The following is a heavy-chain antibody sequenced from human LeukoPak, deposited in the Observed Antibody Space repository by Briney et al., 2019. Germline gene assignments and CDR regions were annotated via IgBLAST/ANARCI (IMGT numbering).Heavy chain of an antibody. V-gene: IGHV4-39*01. J-gene: IGHJ4*02. CDR3: ASAPGTYGSGPYFDY. Sequence: SSETLSLTCTVSGGSISSSSYYWGWICQPPGKGLEWIGSIYYSGSTYYNPSLKSRVTISVDTSKNQFSLKLSSVTAADTAVYYCASAPGTYGSGPYFDYWGQGTLVTVSS. CDR1: GGSISSSSYY. CDR2: IYYSGST. D-gene: IGHD3-10*01.